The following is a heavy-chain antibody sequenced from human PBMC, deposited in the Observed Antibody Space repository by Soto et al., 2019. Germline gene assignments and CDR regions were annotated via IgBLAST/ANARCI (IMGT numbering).Heavy chain of an antibody. V-gene: IGHV3-11*01. CDR1: GFTFSDYY. J-gene: IGHJ4*02. Sequence: QVQLMESGGGLVKPGGSLRLSCAASGFTFSDYYMGWIRQAPGRGLEWLSYISIASSTIYYADSVKGRFSISRDNAKNSLYLQLSSLRAEDTAVYFCARERARVFDSWGQGTLVTVSS. CDR2: ISIASSTI. CDR3: ARERARVFDS.